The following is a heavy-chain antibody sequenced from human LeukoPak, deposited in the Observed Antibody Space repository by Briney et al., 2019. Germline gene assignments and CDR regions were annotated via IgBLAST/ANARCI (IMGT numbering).Heavy chain of an antibody. Sequence: ASVKVSCKASGYTFTSYYMHWVRQAPGQGLEWMGIINPSGGSTTYAQMFQGRVTMTRDTSTRTGYMELSSLRSEDTAAYYCAREGEVIVTDNLFYWGQGTLVTVS. V-gene: IGHV1-46*01. CDR1: GYTFTSYY. CDR3: AREGEVIVTDNLFY. D-gene: IGHD2-21*01. CDR2: INPSGGST. J-gene: IGHJ4*02.